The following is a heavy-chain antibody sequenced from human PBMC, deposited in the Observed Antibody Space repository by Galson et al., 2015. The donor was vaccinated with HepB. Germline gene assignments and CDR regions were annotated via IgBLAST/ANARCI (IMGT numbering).Heavy chain of an antibody. CDR3: ARGNDFWSGYIDY. CDR2: INSDGSST. Sequence: SLRLSCAAPGFTFSSSWMHWVRQAPGKGLVWVSRINSDGSSTTYADSVKGRFTISRDNAKNALYLQMNSLRAEDTAVYYCARGNDFWSGYIDYWGQGTLVTVSS. J-gene: IGHJ4*02. CDR1: GFTFSSSW. V-gene: IGHV3-74*01. D-gene: IGHD3-3*01.